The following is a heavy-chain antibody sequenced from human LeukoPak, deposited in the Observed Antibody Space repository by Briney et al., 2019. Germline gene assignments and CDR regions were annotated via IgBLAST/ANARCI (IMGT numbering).Heavy chain of an antibody. CDR1: GYTFTSYY. CDR2: INPSGGST. D-gene: IGHD3-16*01. J-gene: IGHJ4*02. V-gene: IGHV1-46*01. Sequence: AASVKVSCKASGYTFTSYYMHWVRQAPGQGLEWMGIINPSGGSTSYAQKFQGRVTMTRDMSTSTVYMELSSLRSEDTAVYYCAREGHGARRLRSASFDYWGQGTLVTVSS. CDR3: AREGHGARRLRSASFDY.